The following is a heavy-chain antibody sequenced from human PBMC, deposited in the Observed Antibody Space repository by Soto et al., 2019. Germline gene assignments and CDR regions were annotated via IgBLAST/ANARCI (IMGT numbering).Heavy chain of an antibody. Sequence: EVQLLESGGGLVQPGGSLRLSCVASVGSGFTFTDSAMAWVRQAPEKGLEWVSGISGSDYRTYYADSVKGRFTISRDNSKNTLFLQMNSLRAEDTAIYYCVGDYGGLEGFDVWGQGTMVTVSS. CDR3: VGDYGGLEGFDV. CDR1: VGSGFTFTDSA. V-gene: IGHV3-23*01. CDR2: ISGSDYRT. D-gene: IGHD3-10*01. J-gene: IGHJ3*01.